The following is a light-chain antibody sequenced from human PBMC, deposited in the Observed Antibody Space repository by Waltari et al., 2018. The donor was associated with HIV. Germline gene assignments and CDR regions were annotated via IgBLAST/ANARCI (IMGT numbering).Light chain of an antibody. J-gene: IGKJ5*01. CDR2: KVS. V-gene: IGKV2-30*01. CDR1: RTLVNSDGITY. Sequence: TQLPRSLSVPLGQPASISCRSSRTLVNSDGITYLTWFHQRPGQSPRRLIYKVSWRDSGVPDRFSGSGSDTDFALNITRVEGEDAGIYYCMQGTKWLTFGQGTRLEI. CDR3: MQGTKWLT.